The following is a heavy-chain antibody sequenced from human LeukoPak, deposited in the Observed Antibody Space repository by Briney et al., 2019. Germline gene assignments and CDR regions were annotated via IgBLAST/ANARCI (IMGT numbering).Heavy chain of an antibody. J-gene: IGHJ4*02. D-gene: IGHD6-19*01. Sequence: GGSLRLSWAASGFTFSSYSMTWVGQPPGKGLEWVSSISSSSSYIYYADSVKGRFTISRDNAKNSLYLQMNSLRAEDTAVYYCPVYAYSSGWSYWGQGTLVTVSS. CDR3: PVYAYSSGWSY. CDR2: ISSSSSYI. V-gene: IGHV3-21*01. CDR1: GFTFSSYS.